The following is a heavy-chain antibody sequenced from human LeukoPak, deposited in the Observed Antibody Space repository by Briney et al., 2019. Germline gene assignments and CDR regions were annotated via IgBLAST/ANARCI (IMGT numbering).Heavy chain of an antibody. Sequence: SETLSLTCTVSGGSISSSSYYWGWIRQPPGKGLEWIGSIYYSGSTYYNPSLKSRVTISVDTSKNQFSLKLSSVTAADTAVYYCAREWYGDSLDYWGQGTLVTVSS. CDR2: IYYSGST. J-gene: IGHJ4*02. D-gene: IGHD4-17*01. CDR3: AREWYGDSLDY. CDR1: GGSISSSSYY. V-gene: IGHV4-39*07.